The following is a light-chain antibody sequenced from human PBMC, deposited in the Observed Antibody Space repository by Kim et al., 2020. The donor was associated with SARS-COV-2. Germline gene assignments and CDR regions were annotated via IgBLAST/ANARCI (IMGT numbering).Light chain of an antibody. J-gene: IGKJ2*01. CDR3: HHLSSSPYYT. V-gene: IGKV3-20*01. CDR1: RSMSAGY. CDR2: SAS. Sequence: SPGDRATASCRASRSMSAGYLTWYQQKPGQAPRLLMYSASTRATGIPDRFSGSESGTDFILTINRLEPEDSAFYYCHHLSSSPYYTFGQGTKLEI.